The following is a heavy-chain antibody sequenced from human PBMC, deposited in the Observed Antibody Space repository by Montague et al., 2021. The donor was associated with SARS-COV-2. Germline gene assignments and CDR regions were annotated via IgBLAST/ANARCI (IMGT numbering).Heavy chain of an antibody. CDR3: ARGGPGY. J-gene: IGHJ4*02. CDR2: INDSGGT. CDR1: GGSFSGYN. V-gene: IGHV4-34*01. Sequence: SETLSLTCAVYGGSFSGYNWGWVRQSPGKGLEWIGQINDSGGTKYNPSLKSRVTISLDTSKNQFSLKLSSVTAADTAVYYCARGGPGYWGQGTLVTVSS.